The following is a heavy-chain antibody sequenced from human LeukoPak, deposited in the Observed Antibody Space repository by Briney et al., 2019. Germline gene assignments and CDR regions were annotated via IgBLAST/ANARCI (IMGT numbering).Heavy chain of an antibody. CDR2: IYTSGST. CDR3: ARGREYYYGSGSSGRNWFDP. D-gene: IGHD3-10*01. V-gene: IGHV4-61*02. Sequence: PSQTLSLTCTVSGGSISSGSYYWSWIRQPAGKGLEWIGRIYTSGSTNYNPSLKSRVTISVDTSKNQFSLKLSSVTAADTAVYYGARGREYYYGSGSSGRNWFDPWGQGTLVTVSS. J-gene: IGHJ5*02. CDR1: GGSISSGSYY.